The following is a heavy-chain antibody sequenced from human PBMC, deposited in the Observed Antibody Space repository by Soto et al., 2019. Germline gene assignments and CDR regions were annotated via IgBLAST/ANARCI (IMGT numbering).Heavy chain of an antibody. CDR2: IYYSGST. D-gene: IGHD3-22*01. Sequence: PSETLSLTCTGSGGSISSYYWSWIRQPPGKGLEWIGYIYYSGSTNYNPSLKSRVTISVDTSKNQFSLKLSSVTAADTAVYYCARDQRDRYYDSRGGSGMDVWGQGTTVTVSS. CDR3: ARDQRDRYYDSRGGSGMDV. CDR1: GGSISSYY. J-gene: IGHJ6*02. V-gene: IGHV4-59*01.